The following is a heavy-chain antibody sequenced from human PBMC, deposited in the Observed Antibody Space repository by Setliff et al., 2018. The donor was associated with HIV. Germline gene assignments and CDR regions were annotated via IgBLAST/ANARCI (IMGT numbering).Heavy chain of an antibody. Sequence: SETLSLTCTVSGGSIENLYWTWIRQPSGRGLEWIGYVYSTGSTKYNPSLKSQATMSDDTSKNQISLTLTSVSAADTAVYYCASTSMGMTRKPIWYYHMDVWGHGITVTVSS. CDR1: GGSIENLY. CDR2: VYSTGST. J-gene: IGHJ6*03. D-gene: IGHD7-27*01. CDR3: ASTSMGMTRKPIWYYHMDV. V-gene: IGHV4-59*11.